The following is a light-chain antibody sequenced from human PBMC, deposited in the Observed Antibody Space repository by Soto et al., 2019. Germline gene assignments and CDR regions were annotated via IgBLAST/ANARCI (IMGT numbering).Light chain of an antibody. CDR3: QSYDSSLSGDWV. J-gene: IGLJ3*02. Sequence: QSVLTQPPSVSGAPGQRVTLSCPGSSSNIGAGYDVHWYQQLPGTAPKLLIYGNNNRPSGVPDRFSGSKSGTSASLAITGLQAEDEADYYCQSYDSSLSGDWVFGGGTKLTVL. CDR1: SSNIGAGYD. V-gene: IGLV1-40*01. CDR2: GNN.